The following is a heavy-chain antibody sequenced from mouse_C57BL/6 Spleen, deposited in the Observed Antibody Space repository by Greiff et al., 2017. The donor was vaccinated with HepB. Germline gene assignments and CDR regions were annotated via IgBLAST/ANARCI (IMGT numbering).Heavy chain of an antibody. CDR3: ARRKEIYYDYDGGDGFDY. V-gene: IGHV1-82*01. Sequence: QVQLQQSGPELVKPGASVKISCKASGYAFSSSWMNWVKQRPGKGLEWIGRIYPGDGDTNYNGKFKGKATLTADKSSSTAYMQLSSLTSEDSAVYFCARRKEIYYDYDGGDGFDYWGQGTTLTVSS. J-gene: IGHJ2*01. CDR2: IYPGDGDT. CDR1: GYAFSSSW. D-gene: IGHD2-4*01.